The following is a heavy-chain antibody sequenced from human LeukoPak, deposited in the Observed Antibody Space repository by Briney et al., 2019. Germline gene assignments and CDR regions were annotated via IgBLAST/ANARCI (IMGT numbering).Heavy chain of an antibody. CDR3: ATHNSETYLRVPY. Sequence: GGSLRLSWAASGFTFSTYWMYWVRQAPGKGLVWVSRINGDGSSTSYADSVKGRFTISRDNAKNTLYLQMNSLRAEDTAVYYCATHNSETYLRVPYWGQGTLVTVSS. J-gene: IGHJ4*02. CDR1: GFTFSTYW. V-gene: IGHV3-74*01. D-gene: IGHD1-26*01. CDR2: INGDGSST.